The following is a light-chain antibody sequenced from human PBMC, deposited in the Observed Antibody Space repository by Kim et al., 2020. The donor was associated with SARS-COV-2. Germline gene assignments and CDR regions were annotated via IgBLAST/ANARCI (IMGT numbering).Light chain of an antibody. CDR2: DAS. Sequence: DIQMTQSPSSLSASVGDRVTITCQASQDISNYLNWYQQKPGKAPKLLIYDASNLETGVPSRFSGSGSGTDFTFTISSLQPEDIATYYCQQYDNVVTFGQGTKLEI. J-gene: IGKJ2*01. CDR1: QDISNY. V-gene: IGKV1-33*01. CDR3: QQYDNVVT.